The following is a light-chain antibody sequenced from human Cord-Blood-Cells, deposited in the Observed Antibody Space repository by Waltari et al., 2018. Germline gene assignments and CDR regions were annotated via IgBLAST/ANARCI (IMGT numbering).Light chain of an antibody. V-gene: IGKV3-11*01. Sequence: IVLTQSPATLSLSPGERATLSCRASQSVSSYLAWYQQKPGQAPRLPIHAASNRATGIPARFSGSGSGTDFTLTISSLEPEDFAVYYCQQRSNWPLTFGGGTKVEIK. CDR2: AAS. CDR1: QSVSSY. J-gene: IGKJ4*01. CDR3: QQRSNWPLT.